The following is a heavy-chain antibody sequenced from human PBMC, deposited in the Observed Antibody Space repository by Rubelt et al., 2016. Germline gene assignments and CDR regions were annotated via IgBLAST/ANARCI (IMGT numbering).Heavy chain of an antibody. V-gene: IGHV1-69*10. CDR2: IIPILGMA. Sequence: QVQLVQSGAEVKKPGSSVKVSCKASGGTFSSYAISWVRQAPGQGLEWMGGIIPILGMANCGQKFQGRVTITADKSTSTAYTVLSSLRSEDTAVYYCARGSDDSSGLVNWGQGTLVTVSS. CDR3: ARGSDDSSGLVN. CDR1: GGTFSSYA. J-gene: IGHJ4*02. D-gene: IGHD6-19*01.